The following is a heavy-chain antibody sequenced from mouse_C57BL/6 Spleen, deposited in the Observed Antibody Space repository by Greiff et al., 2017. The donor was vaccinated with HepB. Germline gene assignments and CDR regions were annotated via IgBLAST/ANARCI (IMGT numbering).Heavy chain of an antibody. CDR2: INPSNGGT. Sequence: QVQLQQPGTELVKPGASVKLSCKASGYTFTSYWMHWVKQRPGQGLEWIGNINPSNGGTNYNEKFKSKATLTVDKSSSTAYMQLSSLTSEESAVYYCARGDGYFAWFAYWGQGTLVTVSA. J-gene: IGHJ3*01. CDR1: GYTFTSYW. D-gene: IGHD2-3*01. CDR3: ARGDGYFAWFAY. V-gene: IGHV1-53*01.